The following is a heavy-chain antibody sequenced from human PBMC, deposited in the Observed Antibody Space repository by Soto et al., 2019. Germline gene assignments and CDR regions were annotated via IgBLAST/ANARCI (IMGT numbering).Heavy chain of an antibody. D-gene: IGHD3-3*01. V-gene: IGHV1-46*01. CDR1: GCTLTSYY. CDR3: AREAFWSGSHLRYFDY. J-gene: IGHJ4*02. Sequence: AAVKVSCKTSGCTLTSYYMFWVRQAPGQGLEWVGIIDPSGGSTAYAETFQGRVTMTRDTSTSTVYMELSSLRSDDTAVYYCAREAFWSGSHLRYFDYWGQGTLVTVSS. CDR2: IDPSGGST.